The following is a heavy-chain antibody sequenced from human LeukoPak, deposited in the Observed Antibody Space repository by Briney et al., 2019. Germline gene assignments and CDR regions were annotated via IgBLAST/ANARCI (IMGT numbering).Heavy chain of an antibody. Sequence: GESLRLSCAASGFTLPTSWMHWVRQAPGEGLVWVSRITPDGITTYADSVKGRFTISRDNAKNTLYLQMNSLRAEDTAVYYCVRHSDYSLYSWGQGTLVTVSS. CDR3: VRHSDYSLYS. V-gene: IGHV3-74*01. D-gene: IGHD4-11*01. J-gene: IGHJ4*02. CDR1: GFTLPTSW. CDR2: ITPDGIT.